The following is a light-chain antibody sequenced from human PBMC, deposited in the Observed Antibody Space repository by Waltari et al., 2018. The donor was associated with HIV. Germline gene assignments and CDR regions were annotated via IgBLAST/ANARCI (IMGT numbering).Light chain of an antibody. CDR1: QSLLYSNGYDY. CDR3: MQALQTPRT. Sequence: IVMTQSPHVLPVTAAESAAIACRSSQSLLYSNGYDYLDWYLQKPGQSPQLLIYLGSNRASGVPDRFSGSGSGTDFTLKISRVGPEDVGVYYCMQALQTPRTFGQGTKVEV. J-gene: IGKJ1*01. V-gene: IGKV2-28*01. CDR2: LGS.